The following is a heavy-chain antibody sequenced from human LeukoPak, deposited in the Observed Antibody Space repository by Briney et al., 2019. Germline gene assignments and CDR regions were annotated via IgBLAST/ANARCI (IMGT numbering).Heavy chain of an antibody. V-gene: IGHV4-39*01. J-gene: IGHJ4*02. D-gene: IGHD2-15*01. Sequence: SQTLSLTCSVSGGSISSGSYYWGWIRQPPGKGLEWIGSIYYSGSTYYNPSLKSRVTISVDTSKNQFSLKLSSVTAADTAVYYCARLSGSYYFDYWGQGTLVTVSS. CDR3: ARLSGSYYFDY. CDR1: GGSISSGSYY. CDR2: IYYSGST.